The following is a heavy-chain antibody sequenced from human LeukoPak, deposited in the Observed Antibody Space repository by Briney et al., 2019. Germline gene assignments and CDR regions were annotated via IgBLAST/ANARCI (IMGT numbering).Heavy chain of an antibody. CDR3: ARDSSEFRSLLFH. D-gene: IGHD1-14*01. CDR1: GYTFTSYA. Sequence: ASVKVSCKASGYTFTSYAMHWVRQAPGQRLEWMGWINAGNGNTKYSQKFQGRVTITRDTSASTAYMELSSLRSEDTAVYYCARDSSEFRSLLFHWGQGTLVTVSS. CDR2: INAGNGNT. V-gene: IGHV1-3*01. J-gene: IGHJ1*01.